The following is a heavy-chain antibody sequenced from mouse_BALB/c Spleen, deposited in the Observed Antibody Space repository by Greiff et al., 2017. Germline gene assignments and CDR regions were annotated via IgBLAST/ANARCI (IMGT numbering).Heavy chain of an antibody. Sequence: EVKLQESGGDLVKPGGSLKLSCAASGFTLSSYGMSWVRQTPDKRLEWVATTSSGGSYTYYPDSVKGRFTLSRDNAKNTLYLQMSSLKSEVTAMYYCASSLVAGFAYWGQGTLGTVSA. J-gene: IGHJ3*01. V-gene: IGHV5-6*01. D-gene: IGHD1-2*01. CDR3: ASSLVAGFAY. CDR2: TSSGGSYT. CDR1: GFTLSSYG.